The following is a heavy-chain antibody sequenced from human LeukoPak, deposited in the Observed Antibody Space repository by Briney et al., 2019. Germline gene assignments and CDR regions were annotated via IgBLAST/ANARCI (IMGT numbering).Heavy chain of an antibody. J-gene: IGHJ4*02. CDR3: ARDTDYGGNSPSFDY. CDR1: GGSFSGYY. CDR2: INHSGST. D-gene: IGHD4-23*01. Sequence: PSETLSLTCAVYGGSFSGYYWSWIRQPPGKGLEWIGEINHSGSTNYNPSLKSRVTISVDTSKNQFSLKLSSVTAADTAVYYCARDTDYGGNSPSFDYWGQGTLVTVSS. V-gene: IGHV4-34*01.